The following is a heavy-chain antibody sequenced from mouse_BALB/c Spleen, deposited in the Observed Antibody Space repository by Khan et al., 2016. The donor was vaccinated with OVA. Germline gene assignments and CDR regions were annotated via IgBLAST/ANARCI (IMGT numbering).Heavy chain of an antibody. CDR3: ARYYGNYGWYCDV. Sequence: QVQLKDSGPGLVAPSQSLSITCTVSGFSLTSYGVHWVRQPPGKGLEWLGVIWTGGSTNYNSALMSRLSITKEHSTSQVFLKMNSLQTDDTARYYCARYYGNYGWYCDVGGAGTTVTVSS. J-gene: IGHJ1*01. D-gene: IGHD2-1*01. CDR2: IWTGGST. CDR1: GFSLTSYG. V-gene: IGHV2-9*02.